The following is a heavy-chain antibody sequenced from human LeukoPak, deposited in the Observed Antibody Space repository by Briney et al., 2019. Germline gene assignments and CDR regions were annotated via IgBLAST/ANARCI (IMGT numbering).Heavy chain of an antibody. Sequence: SETLSLTCTVSGGSISSSSHYWGWIRQPPGKGLEWIGSIYYSGSTYYNPSLKSRVTISVDTSKKQFSLKLSSVTAADTAVYYCARHLDYYDSSGYYYVRYFDSWGQGTLVTVSS. V-gene: IGHV4-39*01. D-gene: IGHD3-22*01. CDR3: ARHLDYYDSSGYYYVRYFDS. CDR2: IYYSGST. CDR1: GGSISSSSHY. J-gene: IGHJ4*02.